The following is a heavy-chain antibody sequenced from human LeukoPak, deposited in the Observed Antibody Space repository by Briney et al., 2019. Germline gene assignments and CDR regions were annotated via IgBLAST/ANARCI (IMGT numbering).Heavy chain of an antibody. Sequence: GESLKISCKGSGYSFAGYWIGGGRQMPGKGLEWMGLIYPVDSETRYSPSFQGQVTISADKSISTAYLQWSSLKASDSAMYYCARMDTLFDYWGQGTLVTVSS. CDR2: IYPVDSET. V-gene: IGHV5-51*01. CDR1: GYSFAGYW. D-gene: IGHD5-18*01. CDR3: ARMDTLFDY. J-gene: IGHJ4*02.